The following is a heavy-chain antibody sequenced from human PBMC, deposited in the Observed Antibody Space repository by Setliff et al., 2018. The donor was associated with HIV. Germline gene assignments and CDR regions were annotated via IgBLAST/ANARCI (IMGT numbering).Heavy chain of an antibody. V-gene: IGHV4-39*01. Sequence: SETLSLTCTVSGGSISSSGYYWGWIRQPPGKGLEWIGSIYYSGSTYYNPSLRGRLTISVDTSKNQFSLNLSSVTAADTAVYYCASFGRNIVVVPAAVEYFQHWGQGTLVTVS. J-gene: IGHJ1*01. CDR1: GGSISSSGYY. D-gene: IGHD2-2*01. CDR3: ASFGRNIVVVPAAVEYFQH. CDR2: IYYSGST.